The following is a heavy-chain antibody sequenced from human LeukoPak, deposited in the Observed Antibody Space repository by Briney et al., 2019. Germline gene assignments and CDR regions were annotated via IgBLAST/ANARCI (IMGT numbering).Heavy chain of an antibody. CDR1: GFTVSSKY. CDR3: ANQLYGDYLAPDY. Sequence: GGPLRLSCAASGFTVSSKYMSWVRQAPGKGLEWVSVICSGGGTYYADSVKGRFTISRDNSKNTLYLQMNSLRAEDTAVYYCANQLYGDYLAPDYWGQGTLVTVSS. J-gene: IGHJ4*02. D-gene: IGHD4-17*01. CDR2: ICSGGGT. V-gene: IGHV3-53*01.